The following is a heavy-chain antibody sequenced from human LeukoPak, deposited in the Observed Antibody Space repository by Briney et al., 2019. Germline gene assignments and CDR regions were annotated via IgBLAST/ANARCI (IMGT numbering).Heavy chain of an antibody. CDR3: ARDGTFDI. J-gene: IGHJ3*02. CDR1: GYPFTDYY. Sequence: ASVKVSCKASGYPFTDYYMHWVRQAPGQGLEWMGWINPNRGGTDYAQKFQGRVTMTRDTSISTAYMELSRLRYDDTAVYYCARDGTFDIWGQGTMVTVSS. V-gene: IGHV1-2*02. D-gene: IGHD2-15*01. CDR2: INPNRGGT.